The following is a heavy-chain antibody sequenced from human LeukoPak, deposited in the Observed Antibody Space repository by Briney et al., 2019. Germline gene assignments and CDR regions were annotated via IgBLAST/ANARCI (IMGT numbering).Heavy chain of an antibody. V-gene: IGHV1-69*13. D-gene: IGHD3-16*01. J-gene: IGHJ4*02. Sequence: SVKVSCKASGGNFKSYTISWMRQAPGQGLEWMGGIMPLFEAPDYAQKFQGRVTITADESTSTVYMEVSGLRSEDSAVYYCAREKETSSRVEEALYYFGYWGQGTQVTVSS. CDR1: GGNFKSYT. CDR2: IMPLFEAP. CDR3: AREKETSSRVEEALYYFGY.